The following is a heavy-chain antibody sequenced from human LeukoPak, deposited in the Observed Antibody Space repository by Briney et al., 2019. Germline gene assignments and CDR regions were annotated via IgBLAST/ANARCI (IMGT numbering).Heavy chain of an antibody. D-gene: IGHD6-13*01. CDR2: IKQDGSEK. V-gene: IGHV3-7*01. J-gene: IGHJ4*02. CDR3: LVIASAGAGY. CDR1: VFTFSSYW. Sequence: PGGSLRLSRAASVFTFSSYWMSWVRQAPGKGLEWVANIKQDGSEKYYVDSVKGRFTISRDNAKNSLFLQMNSLRAEDTAVYYCLVIASAGAGYWGQGTLVTVSS.